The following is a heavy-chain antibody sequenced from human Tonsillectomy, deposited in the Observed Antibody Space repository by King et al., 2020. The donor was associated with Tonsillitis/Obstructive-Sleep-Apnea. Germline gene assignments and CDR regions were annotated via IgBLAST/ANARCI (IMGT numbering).Heavy chain of an antibody. CDR1: GYTFTRNY. Sequence: VQLVESGAEVKKPGASVTVSCKASGYTFTRNYVHWVRQAPGQGLEWMGIINPSDGITTYAQKFQDRVTMTRDTSTSTVNMELSSLRAEDTAVYYCVRDEKEGRHLDHWGQGSLVSVSS. V-gene: IGHV1-46*01. CDR3: VRDEKEGRHLDH. CDR2: INPSDGIT. J-gene: IGHJ4*02.